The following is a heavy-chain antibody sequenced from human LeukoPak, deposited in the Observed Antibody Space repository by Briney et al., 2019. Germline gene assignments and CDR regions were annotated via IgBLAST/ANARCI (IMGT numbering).Heavy chain of an antibody. J-gene: IGHJ4*02. CDR2: ISAYNGNT. V-gene: IGHV1-18*01. CDR1: GYTFTSYG. CDR3: ARGSRDIVVVPAAQPLGY. D-gene: IGHD2-2*01. Sequence: GASVKVSCKASGYTFTSYGISWVRQAPGQGLEWMGWISAYNGNTNYAQKLQGSVTMTTDTSTSTAYMELRSLRSDDTAVYYCARGSRDIVVVPAAQPLGYWGQGTLVTVSS.